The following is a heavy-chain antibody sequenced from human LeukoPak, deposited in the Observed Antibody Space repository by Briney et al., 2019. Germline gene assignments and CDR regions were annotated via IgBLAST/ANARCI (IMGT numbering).Heavy chain of an antibody. CDR2: INPNSGGT. D-gene: IGHD3-10*01. CDR1: GYTFTGYY. V-gene: IGHV1-2*02. CDR3: ATRRGGHAFDI. Sequence: GASVKVSCKASGYTFTGYYMHWVRQAPGQGLEWMGWINPNSGGTNYAQKFQGRVTMTRDTSISTAYMELRSLRSDDTAVYYCATRRGGHAFDIWGQGTMVTVSS. J-gene: IGHJ3*02.